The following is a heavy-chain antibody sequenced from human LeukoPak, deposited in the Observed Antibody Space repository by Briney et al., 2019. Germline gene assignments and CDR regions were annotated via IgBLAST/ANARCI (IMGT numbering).Heavy chain of an antibody. CDR2: IYSGGST. V-gene: IGHV3-66*01. J-gene: IGHJ1*01. CDR3: SAMPSIAVAGPLQH. D-gene: IGHD6-19*01. Sequence: GSLRLSCAASGFTVSSNYMSWVRQAPRKGLEWVSVIYSGGSTYYADSVKGRFTISRVNSKNTLYLQMNSLRAEDTAVYYCSAMPSIAVAGPLQHWGQGTLVTVFS. CDR1: GFTVSSNY.